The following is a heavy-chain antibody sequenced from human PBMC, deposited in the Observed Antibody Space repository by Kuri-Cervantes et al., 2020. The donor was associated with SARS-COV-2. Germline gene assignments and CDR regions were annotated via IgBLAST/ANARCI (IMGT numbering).Heavy chain of an antibody. J-gene: IGHJ3*02. V-gene: IGHV4-61*09. Sequence: SCAVSGVPVTGGSYYWAWIRQPAGKGLEWIGHLDTSGSPTYNPSLESRLTISLDTSNNQVSLRLTSATAADTAVYYCARDGAELGHPPPDAFDIWGQGTMVTVSS. CDR3: ARDGAELGHPPPDAFDI. CDR1: GVPVTGGSYY. CDR2: LDTSGSP. D-gene: IGHD7-27*01.